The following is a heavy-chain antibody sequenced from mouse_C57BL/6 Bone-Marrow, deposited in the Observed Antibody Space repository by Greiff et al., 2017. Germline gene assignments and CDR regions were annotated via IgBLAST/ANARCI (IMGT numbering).Heavy chain of an antibody. CDR3: AKKGYWYFDF. V-gene: IGHV1-87*01. J-gene: IGHJ1*01. CDR2: IYPGDGDT. Sequence: QVQLQQSGAELARPGASVKLSCKASGYTFTSYWMQWVNQRPGQGLEWIGAIYPGDGDTRYTQKFKGKATLTADKSSSTAYMQLSRLASEDSAVYYCAKKGYWYFDFWGAGTTVTVSS. CDR1: GYTFTSYW.